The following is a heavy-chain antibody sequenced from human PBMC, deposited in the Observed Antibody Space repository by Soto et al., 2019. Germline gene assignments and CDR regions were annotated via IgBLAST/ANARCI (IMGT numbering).Heavy chain of an antibody. D-gene: IGHD6-19*01. Sequence: QVQLQESGPGLVKPSGTLSLTCAVSGGSISSSNWWSWVRQPPGKGLEWIGEIYHSGSTNYNPSLKSRVTISVDKSKNEFSLKLSSVTAADTAVYYCASDTFDSSGWYGGGYYFDYWGQGTLVTVSS. CDR3: ASDTFDSSGWYGGGYYFDY. CDR2: IYHSGST. J-gene: IGHJ4*02. CDR1: GGSISSSNW. V-gene: IGHV4-4*02.